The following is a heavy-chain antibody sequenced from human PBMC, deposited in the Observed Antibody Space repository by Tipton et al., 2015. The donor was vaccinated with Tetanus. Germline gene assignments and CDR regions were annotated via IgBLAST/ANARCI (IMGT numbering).Heavy chain of an antibody. V-gene: IGHV4-4*01. CDR3: ARSSILRFLDC. J-gene: IGHJ4*02. Sequence: TLSLTCAVSGGSIDSINWWSWVRQPPGQELEWIGETSDSGYTNYNPSLKSRVTISVDKSKDQFSLKLDSVTAADTAVYFCARSSILRFLDCWGQGALITVSS. CDR1: GGSIDSINW. CDR2: TSDSGYT. D-gene: IGHD3-3*01.